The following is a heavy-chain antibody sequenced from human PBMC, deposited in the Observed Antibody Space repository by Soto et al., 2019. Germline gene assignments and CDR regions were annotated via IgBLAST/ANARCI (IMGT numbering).Heavy chain of an antibody. Sequence: QVQLVESGGGVVQPGWSLRLSCAASGFSISDYGMEWVRQAPGKGLEWVALISYDGSNTYYADSVKGRFTISRDKSKDTLCLQMTGLRREDTAVYYCAKGAGDRLALGMDVWGQGTTVTVSS. CDR1: GFSISDYG. D-gene: IGHD1-26*01. V-gene: IGHV3-30*18. CDR2: ISYDGSNT. J-gene: IGHJ6*02. CDR3: AKGAGDRLALGMDV.